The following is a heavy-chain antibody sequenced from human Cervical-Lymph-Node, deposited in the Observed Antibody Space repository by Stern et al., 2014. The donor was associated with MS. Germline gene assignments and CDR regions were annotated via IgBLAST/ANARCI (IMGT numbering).Heavy chain of an antibody. D-gene: IGHD6-13*01. J-gene: IGHJ6*02. V-gene: IGHV3-74*02. CDR3: ARGRGIAASYAMDV. CDR1: GFTFSSSW. Sequence: EVQLEESGGGLVQPGGSLRLSCAASGFTFSSSWMHWVRQAPGKGLVWVSRIHSDGSSTTYADSVKGRFTIARDSAKNTLYLQMNSLRAEDTAVYYCARGRGIAASYAMDVWGQGTTVTVSS. CDR2: IHSDGSST.